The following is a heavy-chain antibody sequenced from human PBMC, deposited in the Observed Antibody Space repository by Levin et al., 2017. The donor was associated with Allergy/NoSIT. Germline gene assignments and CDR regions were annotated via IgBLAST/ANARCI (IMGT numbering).Heavy chain of an antibody. CDR2: IDWEDDK. Sequence: SGPTLVKPSQTLTLTCSFSGFSLSTNGMCVSWIRQPPGKALEWLALIDWEDDKYFNASLKTRLTISMDTSKNQVVLTLTNMDPVDRATYCCARTSTVERAFDIWGQGTMVTVSS. CDR3: ARTSTVERAFDI. J-gene: IGHJ3*02. CDR1: GFSLSTNGMC. D-gene: IGHD5/OR15-5a*01. V-gene: IGHV2-70*01.